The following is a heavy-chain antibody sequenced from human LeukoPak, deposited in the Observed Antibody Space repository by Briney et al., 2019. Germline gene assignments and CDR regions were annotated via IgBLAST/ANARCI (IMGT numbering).Heavy chain of an antibody. CDR2: ISSDGSST. CDR3: ARGLTGTNAFDF. V-gene: IGHV3-74*01. D-gene: IGHD1/OR15-1a*01. Sequence: GGSLRLSCAASGFTFSSYWMHWVRQAPGKGLVWVSRISSDGSSTNYVDSVKGRFTISRDNAKNTLYLQMNSLRAEDTAVYYCARGLTGTNAFDFLGQGTLVTVS. J-gene: IGHJ3*01. CDR1: GFTFSSYW.